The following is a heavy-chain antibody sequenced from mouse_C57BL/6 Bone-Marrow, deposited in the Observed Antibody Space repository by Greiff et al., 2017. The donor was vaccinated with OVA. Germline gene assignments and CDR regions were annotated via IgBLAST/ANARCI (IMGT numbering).Heavy chain of an antibody. J-gene: IGHJ4*01. CDR3: AREGDYDYDGAMDY. Sequence: EVKLQQSGPELVKPGASVKISCKASGYTFTDYYMNWVKQSHGKSLEWIGDINPNNGGTSYNQKFKGKATLTVDKSSSTAYMELRSLTSEDSAVYYCAREGDYDYDGAMDYWGQGTSVTVSS. V-gene: IGHV1-26*01. CDR1: GYTFTDYY. D-gene: IGHD2-4*01. CDR2: INPNNGGT.